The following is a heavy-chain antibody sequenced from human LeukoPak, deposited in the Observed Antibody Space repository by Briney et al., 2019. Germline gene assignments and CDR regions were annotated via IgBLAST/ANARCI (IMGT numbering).Heavy chain of an antibody. V-gene: IGHV4-59*01. Sequence: PSETLSLTCTASGGSISSYYWSWIRQPPGKGLEWIGYIYYSGSTNYNPSLKSRVTISVDTSKNQFSLKLSSVTAADTAVYYCARSYYYDSSGYPFGAFDIWGQGTMVTVSS. CDR1: GGSISSYY. CDR3: ARSYYYDSSGYPFGAFDI. D-gene: IGHD3-22*01. CDR2: IYYSGST. J-gene: IGHJ3*02.